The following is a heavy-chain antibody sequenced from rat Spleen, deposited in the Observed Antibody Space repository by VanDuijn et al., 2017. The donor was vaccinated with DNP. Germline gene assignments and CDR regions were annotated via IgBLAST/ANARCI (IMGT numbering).Heavy chain of an antibody. V-gene: IGHV5-31*01. D-gene: IGHD1-1*01. CDR3: TRERYYSGLYYYVMDA. CDR2: ITNTGGST. J-gene: IGHJ4*01. CDR1: GFTFNNYW. Sequence: EVQLVESGGGLVQPGRSLKLSCVASGFTFNNYWMTWIRQAPGKGLEWVASITNTGGSTYYPDSVKGRFTISRDNAKSTLYLQMNSLRSEDTATYYCTRERYYSGLYYYVMDAWGQGASVTVSS.